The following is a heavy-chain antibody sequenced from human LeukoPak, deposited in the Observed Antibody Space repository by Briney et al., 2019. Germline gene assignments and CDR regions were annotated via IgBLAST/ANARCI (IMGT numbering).Heavy chain of an antibody. CDR1: GFTVSSDY. CDR3: ARAEWDY. V-gene: IGHV3-66*01. CDR2: IYSGGGT. J-gene: IGHJ4*02. Sequence: GGSLRLSCAASGFTVSSDYMSWVRQAPGKGLEWVSVIYSGGGTYYADSVKGRFTISRDTSKNTVYLQMNSLRAEDTAVYYCARAEWDYWGQGTLVTVSS. D-gene: IGHD2-8*01.